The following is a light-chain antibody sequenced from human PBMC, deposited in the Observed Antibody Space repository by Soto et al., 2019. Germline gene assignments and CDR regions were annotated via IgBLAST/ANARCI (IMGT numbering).Light chain of an antibody. V-gene: IGLV2-18*02. Sequence: QSALTQPPSVSGSPGQSVAISCTGTSSDVGSFNRVSWYQQPPGTAPTLLIYDVSNRPSGVADRSSASKSGNTASLTISALQADDEADYYCSSFTSSDTYVFGTGTKLTVL. CDR3: SSFTSSDTYV. CDR1: SSDVGSFNR. J-gene: IGLJ1*01. CDR2: DVS.